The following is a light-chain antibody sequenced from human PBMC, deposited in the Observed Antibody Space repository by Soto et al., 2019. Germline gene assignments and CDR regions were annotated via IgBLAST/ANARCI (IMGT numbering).Light chain of an antibody. V-gene: IGKV3-15*01. CDR1: QSVSSK. Sequence: EIVMTQSPVTLSVSPGERATFSCRASQSVSSKLAWYQQKPGQAPRLLIYGASTRAAGLPARFSGSGSGTEFTLTISSLQSEDFAVYYCQQYNNWPRTFGQGTKVEIK. CDR3: QQYNNWPRT. CDR2: GAS. J-gene: IGKJ1*01.